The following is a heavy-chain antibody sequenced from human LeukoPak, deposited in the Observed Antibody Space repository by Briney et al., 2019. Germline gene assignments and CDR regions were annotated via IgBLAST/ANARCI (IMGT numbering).Heavy chain of an antibody. D-gene: IGHD2-21*02. CDR2: IYTSGST. CDR3: ARARWVEGTAAFDY. CDR1: GGSISSYY. Sequence: NPSKTLSLTCTVSGGSISSYYWSWIRQPAGKGLEWIGRIYTSGSTNYNPSLKSRVTMSVDTSKNQFSLKLGSVTAADTAVYYCARARWVEGTAAFDYWGQGTLVTVSS. V-gene: IGHV4-4*07. J-gene: IGHJ4*02.